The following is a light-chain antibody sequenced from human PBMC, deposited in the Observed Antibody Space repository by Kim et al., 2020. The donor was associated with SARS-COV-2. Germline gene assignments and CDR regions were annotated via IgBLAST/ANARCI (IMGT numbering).Light chain of an antibody. CDR1: QDIRND. Sequence: ESVGDIVTISCRASQDIRNDLGWYQQKPGKAPKRLFYAASSLQNGVPSRFSGSGSGTEFTLTINSLQPEDFATYYCLQHRSYPRTFGQGTKVDIK. CDR2: AAS. J-gene: IGKJ1*01. CDR3: LQHRSYPRT. V-gene: IGKV1-17*01.